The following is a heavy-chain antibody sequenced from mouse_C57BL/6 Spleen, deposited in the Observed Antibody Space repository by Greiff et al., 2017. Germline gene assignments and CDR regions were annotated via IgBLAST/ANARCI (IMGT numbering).Heavy chain of an antibody. CDR1: GYAFSSSW. CDR2: IYPGDGDT. Sequence: VQLQQSGPELVKPGASVKISCKASGYAFSSSWMNWVKQRPGKGLEWIGRIYPGDGDTNYNGKFKGKATLTADKSSSTAYMQLSSLTSEDSAVYFCARVSYYCNYDYAMDYWGQGTSVTVSS. CDR3: ARVSYYCNYDYAMDY. V-gene: IGHV1-82*01. J-gene: IGHJ4*01. D-gene: IGHD2-1*01.